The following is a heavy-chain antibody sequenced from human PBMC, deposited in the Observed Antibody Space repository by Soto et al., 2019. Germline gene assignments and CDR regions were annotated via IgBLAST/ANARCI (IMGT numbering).Heavy chain of an antibody. CDR2: INTDGSST. Sequence: EVQLVESGGGLVQPGGSLRLSCAASGFSFSSKWMHWVRHAPGKGLVWVSRINTDGSSTSHADFVKGQFTISRDNAKNTLYLQMNSLRTEDTAVYYCAREDFGVFSVAYFDYWGQGTLVTVSS. V-gene: IGHV3-74*01. J-gene: IGHJ4*02. CDR3: AREDFGVFSVAYFDY. CDR1: GFSFSSKW. D-gene: IGHD3-3*01.